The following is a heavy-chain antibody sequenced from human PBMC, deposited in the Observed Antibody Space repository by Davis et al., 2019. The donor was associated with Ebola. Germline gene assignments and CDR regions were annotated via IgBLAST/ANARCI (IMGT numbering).Heavy chain of an antibody. D-gene: IGHD2-8*02. CDR1: GYTFTSYY. J-gene: IGHJ3*02. V-gene: IGHV1-2*06. Sequence: AASVKVSCKASGYTFTSYYMHWVRQAPGQGLEWMGRINPNSGGTNYAQKFQGRVTMTRDTSISTAYMELSRLRSDDTAVYYCARVSLVDAFDIWGQGTMVTVSS. CDR3: ARVSLVDAFDI. CDR2: INPNSGGT.